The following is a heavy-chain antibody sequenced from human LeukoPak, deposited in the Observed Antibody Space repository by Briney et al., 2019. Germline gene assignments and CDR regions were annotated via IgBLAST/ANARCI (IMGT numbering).Heavy chain of an antibody. V-gene: IGHV3-23*01. Sequence: GSLRLSCAASGFTLSNYAMSWVRQAPGKGLEWVSTIDVTTGGSCYADSVKGRFTISRDTFQNTLYPQLNSLRVDDTAINYCAKINYYQPYFWGQGTLVTVSS. CDR2: IDVTTGGS. CDR3: AKINYYQPYF. J-gene: IGHJ4*02. D-gene: IGHD2-2*01. CDR1: GFTLSNYA.